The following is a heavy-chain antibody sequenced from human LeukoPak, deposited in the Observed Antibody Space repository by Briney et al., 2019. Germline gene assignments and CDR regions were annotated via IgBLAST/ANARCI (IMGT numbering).Heavy chain of an antibody. J-gene: IGHJ4*02. V-gene: IGHV3-30*01. CDR3: ARPPYETYYDFWSGSLNYFDY. Sequence: GGSLRLSCAASGFTFSSYAMHWVRQAPGKGLEWVAVISYDGSNKYYADSVKGRFTISRGNSKNTLYLQMNSLRAEDTAVYYCARPPYETYYDFWSGSLNYFDYWGQGTLVTVSS. CDR2: ISYDGSNK. D-gene: IGHD3-3*01. CDR1: GFTFSSYA.